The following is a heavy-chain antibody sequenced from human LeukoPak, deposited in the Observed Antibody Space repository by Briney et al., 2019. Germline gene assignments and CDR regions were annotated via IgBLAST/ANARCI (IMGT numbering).Heavy chain of an antibody. D-gene: IGHD3-22*01. J-gene: IGHJ3*02. V-gene: IGHV4-59*01. Sequence: SETLSLTCTVSGGSISSYYWSWIRQPPGKGLEWIGYIYYSGSTNYNPSLKGRVTISVDTSKNQFSLKLSSVTAADTAVYYCAREGYDSSGGAFDIWGQGTMVTVSS. CDR2: IYYSGST. CDR3: AREGYDSSGGAFDI. CDR1: GGSISSYY.